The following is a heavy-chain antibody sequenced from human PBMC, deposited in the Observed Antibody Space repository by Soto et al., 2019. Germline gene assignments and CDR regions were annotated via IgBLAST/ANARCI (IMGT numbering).Heavy chain of an antibody. V-gene: IGHV3-30-3*01. J-gene: IGHJ5*02. Sequence: QVQLVESGGGVVQPGRSLRLSCAASGFTFSSYAMHWVRQAPGKGLEWVAVISYDGSNKYYADSVKGRFTISRDNSKNTLYLQMNSLRADDTAVYYCARGLAGYYYGSGSPSNWFDPWGEGTLVTVSS. D-gene: IGHD3-10*01. CDR1: GFTFSSYA. CDR3: ARGLAGYYYGSGSPSNWFDP. CDR2: ISYDGSNK.